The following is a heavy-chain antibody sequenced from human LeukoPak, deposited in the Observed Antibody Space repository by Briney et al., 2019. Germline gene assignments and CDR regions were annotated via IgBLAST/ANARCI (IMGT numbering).Heavy chain of an antibody. D-gene: IGHD6-13*01. CDR3: ARGNSSSWAGESNYYGMDV. V-gene: IGHV1-69*04. J-gene: IGHJ6*02. Sequence: SVKVSCKASGGTFSSYAISWVRQAPGQGLEWRGRIIPILGIANYAQKFQGRVTITADKSTSTAYMELSSLRSEDTAVYYCARGNSSSWAGESNYYGMDVWGQGTTVTVSS. CDR1: GGTFSSYA. CDR2: IIPILGIA.